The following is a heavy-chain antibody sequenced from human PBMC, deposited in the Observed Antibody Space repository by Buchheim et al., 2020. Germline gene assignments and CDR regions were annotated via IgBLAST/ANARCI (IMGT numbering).Heavy chain of an antibody. CDR1: GFPFIGYS. CDR3: ARADTSGPYYFDY. J-gene: IGHJ4*02. Sequence: EVQLVESGGGLVKPGGSLRLSCAASGFPFIGYSMTWVRQAPGKGLEWVSSISSSSSYIYYADSVKGRFTISRNNAKNSGTLQMNSLRAEDTAVYYCARADTSGPYYFDYWGQGTL. CDR2: ISSSSSYI. D-gene: IGHD6-19*01. V-gene: IGHV3-21*01.